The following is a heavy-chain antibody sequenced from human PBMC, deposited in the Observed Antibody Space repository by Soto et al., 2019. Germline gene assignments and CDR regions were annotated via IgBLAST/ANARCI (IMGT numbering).Heavy chain of an antibody. D-gene: IGHD3-22*01. Sequence: GGSLRLSCAASGFTFSNAWMNWVRQGPGKGLEWVGRIKSKTDGGTTDYAAPVKGRFTISRDDSKNTLYLQMNSLKTEDTAVYYCTTDPVTMIVVVPSSGWGQGTLVTVSS. V-gene: IGHV3-15*07. J-gene: IGHJ4*02. CDR1: GFTFSNAW. CDR3: TTDPVTMIVVVPSSG. CDR2: IKSKTDGGTT.